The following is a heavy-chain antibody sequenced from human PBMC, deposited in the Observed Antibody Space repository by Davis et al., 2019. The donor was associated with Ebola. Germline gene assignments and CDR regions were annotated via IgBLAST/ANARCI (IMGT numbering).Heavy chain of an antibody. J-gene: IGHJ6*04. CDR3: ARVKAAAGPYYYYYGMDV. D-gene: IGHD6-13*01. CDR1: GGSISSSNW. V-gene: IGHV4-4*02. Sequence: MPSETLSLTCAVSGGSISSSNWWSWVRQPPGKGLEWIGEIYHSGSTNYNPSLKSRVTISVDTSKNQFSLKLSSVTAADTAVYYCARVKAAAGPYYYYYGMDVWGKGTTVTVSS. CDR2: IYHSGST.